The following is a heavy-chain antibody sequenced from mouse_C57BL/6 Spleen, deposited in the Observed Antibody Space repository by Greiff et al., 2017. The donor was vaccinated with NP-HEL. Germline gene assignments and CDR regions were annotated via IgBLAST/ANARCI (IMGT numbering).Heavy chain of an antibody. V-gene: IGHV1-74*01. CDR3: AIGTTVGYFDV. D-gene: IGHD1-1*01. J-gene: IGHJ1*03. Sequence: VQLRQPGAELVKPGASVKVSCKASGYTFTSYWMHWVKQRPGQGLEWIGRIHPSDSATNYNQKFKGKATLTVDKSSSTAYMQLSSLTSEDSAVYYCAIGTTVGYFDVWGTGTTVTVSS. CDR1: GYTFTSYW. CDR2: IHPSDSAT.